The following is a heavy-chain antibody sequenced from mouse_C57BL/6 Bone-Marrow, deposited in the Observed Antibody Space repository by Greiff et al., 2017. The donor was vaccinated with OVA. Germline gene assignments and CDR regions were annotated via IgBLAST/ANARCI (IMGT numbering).Heavy chain of an antibody. Sequence: QVQLKESGAELVRPGASVTLSCKASGYTFTDYEMHWVKQTPVHGLEWIGAIDPETGGTAYNQKFKGKAILTADKSSSTAYMELRSLTSEDSAVYYCTARWYGDYFDYWGQGTTLTVSS. CDR3: TARWYGDYFDY. CDR1: GYTFTDYE. J-gene: IGHJ2*01. D-gene: IGHD1-1*02. CDR2: IDPETGGT. V-gene: IGHV1-15*01.